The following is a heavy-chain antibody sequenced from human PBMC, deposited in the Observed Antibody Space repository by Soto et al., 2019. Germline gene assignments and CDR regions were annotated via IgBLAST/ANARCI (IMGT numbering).Heavy chain of an antibody. J-gene: IGHJ4*02. CDR1: GGSISSSIYY. V-gene: IGHV4-39*01. CDR2: IYYSGIT. D-gene: IGHD6-6*01. Sequence: SEALSVTCTVSGGSISSSIYYGVWIRQPPGKGLDWIGSIYYSGITYYNPSLKSRVTISVDTSKNQFSLKLSSVTAADTAVYYCARPAGSSSVWGQGTLVTVSS. CDR3: ARPAGSSSV.